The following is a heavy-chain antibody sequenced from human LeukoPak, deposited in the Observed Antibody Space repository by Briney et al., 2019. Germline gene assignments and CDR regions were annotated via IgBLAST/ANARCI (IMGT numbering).Heavy chain of an antibody. CDR1: GYTFTSYY. J-gene: IGHJ5*02. Sequence: GASVKVSCKASGYTFTSYYMHWVRQAPGQGLEWMGIINPSGGSTSYAQKFQGRVTMTRDTSTSTVYMELRSLRSDDTAVYYCARDPVNYDILTGYYPWGQGTLVTVSS. CDR3: ARDPVNYDILTGYYP. V-gene: IGHV1-46*01. D-gene: IGHD3-9*01. CDR2: INPSGGST.